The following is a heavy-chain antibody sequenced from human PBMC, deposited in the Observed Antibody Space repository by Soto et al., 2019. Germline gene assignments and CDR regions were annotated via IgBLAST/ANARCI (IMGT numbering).Heavy chain of an antibody. V-gene: IGHV1-69*06. CDR3: ATESGSDPGMDV. CDR2: IIPIFGTA. J-gene: IGHJ6*02. Sequence: QVQLVQSGAEVKKPGYSVKVSCNASGGTFSSYAISWVRQATGQGLEWMGGIIPIFGTANYAQKFQDRVTINADKSTTTAYMGLSRLRSEDTAVYYCATESGSDPGMDVWGQRTTVTVPS. CDR1: GGTFSSYA. D-gene: IGHD5-12*01.